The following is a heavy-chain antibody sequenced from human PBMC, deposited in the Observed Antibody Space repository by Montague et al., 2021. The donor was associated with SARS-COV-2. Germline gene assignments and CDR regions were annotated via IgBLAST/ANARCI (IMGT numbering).Heavy chain of an antibody. V-gene: IGHV4-39*07. CDR2: IYYSGST. Sequence: SETLSLTCTVSGDFITTDVFYWGWIRQPPGKGLEWIGSIYYSGSTYYNPSLKSRVTMSVDTSKNQFSLKLSSVTAADTAVYYCAREVMGWVNYYHAIKYGFDLWGQGTPVTVSS. CDR3: AREVMGWVNYYHAIKYGFDL. J-gene: IGHJ6*02. D-gene: IGHD3-10*01. CDR1: GDFITTDVFY.